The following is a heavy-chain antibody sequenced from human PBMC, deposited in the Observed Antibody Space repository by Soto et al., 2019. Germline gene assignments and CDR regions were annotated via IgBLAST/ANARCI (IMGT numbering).Heavy chain of an antibody. CDR2: ISPNGQGI. CDR1: CFTGTRHR. Sequence: LRLACGVSCFTGTRHRVSCVGQAPGKGLEWVSAISPNGQGIWYADSVKGRFTISRDISRNTVFLQMDSLRAEDTAVYYCAKDRQYHSASFHSWGQANLGVVS. D-gene: IGHD4-4*01. V-gene: IGHV3-23*01. J-gene: IGHJ1*01. CDR3: AKDRQYHSASFHS.